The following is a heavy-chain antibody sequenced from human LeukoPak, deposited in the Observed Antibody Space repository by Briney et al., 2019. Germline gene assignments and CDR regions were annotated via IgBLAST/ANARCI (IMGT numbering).Heavy chain of an antibody. CDR2: IYSGGST. CDR1: GFSVSSNY. J-gene: IGHJ3*02. CDR3: ARVDWMIGAFDI. Sequence: GGSLRLSCEASGFSVSSNYMSWVRQAPGKGLEWVSVIYSGGSTYYADSVKGRFTISRDNSKNTLYLQMNSLRAEDTAVYYCARVDWMIGAFDIWGQGTMVTVSS. D-gene: IGHD3-22*01. V-gene: IGHV3-53*01.